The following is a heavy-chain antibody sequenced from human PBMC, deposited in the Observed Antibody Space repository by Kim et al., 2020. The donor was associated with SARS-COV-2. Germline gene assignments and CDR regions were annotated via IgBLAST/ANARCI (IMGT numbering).Heavy chain of an antibody. CDR2: IYYSGST. Sequence: SETLSLTCTVSGGSISSGGYYWSWIRQHPGKGLEWIGYIYYSGSTYYNPSLKSRVTISVDTSKNQFSLKLSSVTAADTAVYYCARVLEMATIEDAFDIWGQGTMVTGSS. CDR3: ARVLEMATIEDAFDI. D-gene: IGHD5-12*01. V-gene: IGHV4-31*03. J-gene: IGHJ3*02. CDR1: GGSISSGGYY.